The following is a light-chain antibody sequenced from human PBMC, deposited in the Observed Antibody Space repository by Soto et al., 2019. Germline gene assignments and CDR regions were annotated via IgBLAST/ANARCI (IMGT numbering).Light chain of an antibody. J-gene: IGKJ1*01. CDR2: DAS. CDR3: QQRSDWPRT. Sequence: EILLTQSPATLSLSPGERATLSCRASQSISSSLAWYQQKPGQAPRLLIYDASNRATGIPARFSGSGSGTDFTLTISSLEPEDFAVYYCQQRSDWPRTFGQGTKVEIK. V-gene: IGKV3-11*01. CDR1: QSISSS.